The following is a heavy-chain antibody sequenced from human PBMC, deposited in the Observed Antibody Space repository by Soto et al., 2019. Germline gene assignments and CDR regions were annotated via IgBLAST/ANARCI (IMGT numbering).Heavy chain of an antibody. CDR1: GRTFSSYT. CDR3: ARENSTGPLGYCSGGSCYPAYYGMDV. V-gene: IGHV1-69*04. Sequence: SVKVSCKASGRTFSSYTISWVRQAPGQGLEWMGRIIPILGIANYAQKFQGRVTITADKSTSTAYMELSSLRSEDTAVYYCARENSTGPLGYCSGGSCYPAYYGMDVWGQGTTVTVSS. CDR2: IIPILGIA. J-gene: IGHJ6*02. D-gene: IGHD2-15*01.